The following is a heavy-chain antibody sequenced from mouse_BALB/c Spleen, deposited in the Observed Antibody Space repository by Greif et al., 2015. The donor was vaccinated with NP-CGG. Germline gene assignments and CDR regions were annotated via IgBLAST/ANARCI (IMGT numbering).Heavy chain of an antibody. CDR2: INPSTGYT. J-gene: IGHJ3*01. D-gene: IGHD2-4*01. Sequence: VKVVESGAELAKPGASVKMSCKASGYTFTSYWMHWVKQRPGQGLEWIGYINPSTGYTEYNQKFKDKATLTADKSSSTAYMQLSSLTSEDSAVYYCARGDYDYVWFAYWGQGTLVTASA. V-gene: IGHV1-7*01. CDR1: GYTFTSYW. CDR3: ARGDYDYVWFAY.